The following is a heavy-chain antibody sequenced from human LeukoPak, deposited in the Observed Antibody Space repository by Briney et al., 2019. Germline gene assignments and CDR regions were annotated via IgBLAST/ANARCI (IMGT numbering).Heavy chain of an antibody. CDR3: AKDRSSPRPRLDPTYDY. D-gene: IGHD6-19*01. Sequence: GGSLRLSCAASGFTFSSYAMSWVRQAPGKGLEWVSAISGSGGSTYYADSVKGRFIISRDNSKNTLYLQMNSLRAEDTAVYYCAKDRSSPRPRLDPTYDYWGQGTLVTVSS. V-gene: IGHV3-23*01. CDR1: GFTFSSYA. J-gene: IGHJ4*02. CDR2: ISGSGGST.